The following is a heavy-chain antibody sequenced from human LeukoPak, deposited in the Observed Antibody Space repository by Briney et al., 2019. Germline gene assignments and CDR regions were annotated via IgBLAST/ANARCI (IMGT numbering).Heavy chain of an antibody. Sequence: GESLKISCKGSGYGFTTSWIAWVRQMPGKGLEWMGIIYPADSDTRYSPSFQGRVTISADKSISTAYLQWTSLKASDTAMYYCARQRSSAWHSDYWGQGTLVTVS. CDR2: IYPADSDT. D-gene: IGHD3-22*01. V-gene: IGHV5-51*01. CDR1: GYGFTTSW. J-gene: IGHJ4*02. CDR3: ARQRSSAWHSDY.